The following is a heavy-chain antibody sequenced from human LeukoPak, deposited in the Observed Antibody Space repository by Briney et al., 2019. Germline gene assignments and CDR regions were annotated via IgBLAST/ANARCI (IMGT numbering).Heavy chain of an antibody. CDR2: ISCNGGST. CDR3: ARGTVTTILDY. Sequence: GGSLRLSCAASGFPFSSYAMHWVRQAPGKGLEYVSAISCNGGSTYHANSVKGRFTISRDNSKNTLYLQMGSLRAEDMAVYYCARGTVTTILDYWGQGTLVTVSS. J-gene: IGHJ4*02. V-gene: IGHV3-64*01. D-gene: IGHD4-17*01. CDR1: GFPFSSYA.